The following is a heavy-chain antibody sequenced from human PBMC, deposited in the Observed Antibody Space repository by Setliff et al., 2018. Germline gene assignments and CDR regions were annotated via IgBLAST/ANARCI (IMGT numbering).Heavy chain of an antibody. CDR1: GDSLDSGAVY. V-gene: IGHV4-61*10. J-gene: IGHJ5*02. Sequence: SETLSLTCLVSGDSLDSGAVYWTWIRQPAGKGLEWIGSIYYSGSTNYNPSLKSRVTISVDTSKNQFSLKLSSVTAADTAVYYCARDGDYFGSGNRFDPWGQGTLVTVSS. D-gene: IGHD3-10*01. CDR2: IYYSGST. CDR3: ARDGDYFGSGNRFDP.